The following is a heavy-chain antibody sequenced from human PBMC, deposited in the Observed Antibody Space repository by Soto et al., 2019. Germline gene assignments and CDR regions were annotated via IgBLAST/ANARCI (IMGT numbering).Heavy chain of an antibody. CDR3: ARFYGSGRTYWFDP. CDR2: IYYDGIT. V-gene: IGHV4-59*02. J-gene: IGHJ5*02. D-gene: IGHD3-10*01. CDR1: GGSVTSYY. Sequence: SETLSLTCTVSGGSVTSYYWSWIRQPPGKGLEWIGYIYYDGITNYNPSLKSRVIISVDTSKNQFSLKLSSVTAADTAVYYCARFYGSGRTYWFDPWGQRTLVTV.